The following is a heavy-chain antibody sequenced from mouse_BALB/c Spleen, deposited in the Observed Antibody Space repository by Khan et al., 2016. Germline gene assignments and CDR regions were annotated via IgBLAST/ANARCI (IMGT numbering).Heavy chain of an antibody. CDR2: INSNGGST. CDR1: GFTFSTYG. V-gene: IGHV5-6-3*01. D-gene: IGHD2-14*01. CDR3: ARENYRYYFDY. J-gene: IGHJ2*01. Sequence: EVQLVESGGGLVQPGGSLKLSCAASGFTFSTYGMSWVRQTPDKRLELVATINSNGGSTYYPDSVKGRFTFSRDNAKNTLYLQMSSLKSEDTAMYYCARENYRYYFDYWGQGTTLTVSS.